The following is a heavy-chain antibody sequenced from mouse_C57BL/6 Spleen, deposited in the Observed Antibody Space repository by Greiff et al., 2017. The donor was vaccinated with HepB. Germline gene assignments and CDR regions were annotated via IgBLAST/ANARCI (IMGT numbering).Heavy chain of an antibody. J-gene: IGHJ3*01. V-gene: IGHV5-4*01. CDR2: ISDGGSYT. CDR3: ARVDYEYDGTY. D-gene: IGHD2-4*01. CDR1: GFTFSSYA. Sequence: EVQRVESGGGLVKPGGSLKLSCAASGFTFSSYAMSWVRQTPEKRLEWVATISDGGSYTYYPDNVKGRFTISRDNAKNNLYLQMSHLKSEDTAMYYCARVDYEYDGTYWGQGTLVTVSA.